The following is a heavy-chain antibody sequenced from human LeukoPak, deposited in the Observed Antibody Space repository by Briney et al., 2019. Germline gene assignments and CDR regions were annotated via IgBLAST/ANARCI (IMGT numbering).Heavy chain of an antibody. CDR3: ASEAQAFDI. CDR2: ISSSSSTI. V-gene: IGHV3-48*01. Sequence: GGSLRLSCAASGFTFSSYSMNWVRQAPGKGLEWVSYISSSSSTIYYADSVKGRFTISGDNAKNSLYLQMSSLRAEDTAVYYCASEAQAFDIWGQGTMVTVSS. J-gene: IGHJ3*02. CDR1: GFTFSSYS.